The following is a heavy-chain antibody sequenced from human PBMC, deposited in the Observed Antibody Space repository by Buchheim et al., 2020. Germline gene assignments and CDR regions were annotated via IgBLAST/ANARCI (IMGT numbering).Heavy chain of an antibody. CDR1: GGSISSSSYY. CDR2: IYYSGST. CDR3: ARHVQGVVGATFYY. V-gene: IGHV4-39*01. Sequence: QLQLQESGPGLVKPSETLSLTCTVSGGSISSSSYYWGWIRQPPGKGLEWIGSIYYSGSTYYNPSLKSRVTISVDTSKNQFSLKLSSVAAADTAVYYCARHVQGVVGATFYYWGQGTL. D-gene: IGHD1-26*01. J-gene: IGHJ4*02.